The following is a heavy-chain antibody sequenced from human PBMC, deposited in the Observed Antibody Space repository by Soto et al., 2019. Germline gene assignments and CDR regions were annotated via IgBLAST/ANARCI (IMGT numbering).Heavy chain of an antibody. CDR3: AKDRERDAWYEDY. Sequence: GGSLRLSCVASGFSFSSYAMTWVRQAPGRGLEWVSVIGGSDGSTYYADSVKGRFTISRDNSKNTLYPQMNSLRAEDTAVYYCAKDRERDAWYEDYWGQGTLVTVSS. CDR1: GFSFSSYA. J-gene: IGHJ4*02. D-gene: IGHD6-13*01. CDR2: IGGSDGST. V-gene: IGHV3-23*01.